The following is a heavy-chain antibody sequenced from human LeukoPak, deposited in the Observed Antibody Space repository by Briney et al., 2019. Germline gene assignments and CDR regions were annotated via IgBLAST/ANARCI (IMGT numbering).Heavy chain of an antibody. CDR1: GFTFSSYA. CDR3: ARAEQSLMSDAFDI. CDR2: ISYDGSNK. J-gene: IGHJ3*02. D-gene: IGHD6-19*01. Sequence: PGGSLRLSCAASGFTFSSYAMHWVRQAPGKGLEWVAVISYDGSNKYYANSVKGRFTISRDNSKNTLYLQMNSLRAEDTAVYYCARAEQSLMSDAFDIWGQGTMVTVSS. V-gene: IGHV3-30*04.